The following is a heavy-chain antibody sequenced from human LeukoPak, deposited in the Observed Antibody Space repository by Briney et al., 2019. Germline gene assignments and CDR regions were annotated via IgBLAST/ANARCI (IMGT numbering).Heavy chain of an antibody. Sequence: PSETLSLTCTVSGGSISSYHWSWIRQPPGKGLEWIGYIYYSASTKYNPPLKSRVTISVDTSRNQFSLKLSSVTAADTAVYYCARCRGYYDSSGSYSYFFDYWGQGTLVTVSS. CDR1: GGSISSYH. D-gene: IGHD3-22*01. V-gene: IGHV4-59*08. J-gene: IGHJ4*02. CDR2: IYYSAST. CDR3: ARCRGYYDSSGSYSYFFDY.